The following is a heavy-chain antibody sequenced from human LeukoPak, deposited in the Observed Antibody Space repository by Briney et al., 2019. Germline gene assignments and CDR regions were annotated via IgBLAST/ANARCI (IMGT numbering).Heavy chain of an antibody. CDR2: IDTAGNT. CDR1: GFTFSNYD. CDR3: RRERVGVGRLSDLDY. D-gene: IGHD3-16*02. V-gene: IGHV3-13*04. Sequence: PGGSLRLSCAASGFTFSNYDIHWVRQVTGKRLEWVSSIDTAGNTYYADSVKGRFILSRENVKTSVYLQMDSLGAGDTAVYYCRRERVGVGRLSDLDYWGQGTLVTVSS. J-gene: IGHJ4*02.